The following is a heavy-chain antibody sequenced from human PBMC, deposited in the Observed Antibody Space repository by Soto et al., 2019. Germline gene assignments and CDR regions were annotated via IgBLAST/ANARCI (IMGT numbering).Heavy chain of an antibody. V-gene: IGHV3-21*01. CDR1: GFTFSSYS. Sequence: GGSLRLSCAASGFTFSSYSMNWVRQAPGKGLEWVSSISSSSSYIYYADSVKGRFTISRDNAKNSLYLQMNSLRAEDTAVYYCARDRLTYFDWLPLSGMDVWGKGTTVTVSS. CDR2: ISSSSSYI. D-gene: IGHD3-9*01. J-gene: IGHJ6*03. CDR3: ARDRLTYFDWLPLSGMDV.